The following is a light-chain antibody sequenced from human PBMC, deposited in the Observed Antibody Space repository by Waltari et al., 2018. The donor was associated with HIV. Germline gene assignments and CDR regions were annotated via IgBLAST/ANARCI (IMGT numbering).Light chain of an antibody. CDR2: GAY. CDR3: QQTNGFPIT. J-gene: IGKJ5*01. CDR1: QGIANW. Sequence: DIQMTQFPSSVSASVGDRVTMTCRATQGIANWVAWYQQKPGKAPKLLIHGAYILQEGVPSRFSGSGSGTFFSLTINSLQPEDFATYYCQQTNGFPITFGQGTRLDSK. V-gene: IGKV1D-12*01.